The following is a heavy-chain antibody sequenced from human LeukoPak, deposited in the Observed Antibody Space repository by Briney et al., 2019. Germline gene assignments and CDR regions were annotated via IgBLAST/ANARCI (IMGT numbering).Heavy chain of an antibody. V-gene: IGHV4-61*02. Sequence: SSETLSLTCTVSGGAISGGSYYWRWIRQPAGKGLEWIGRIYTSGSTNSNPSLQSRVTISVDTSKTPSSLKLTSVTAADTAVYYCARAVPDNSQSKYRMSDWFDPWGQGTLVTVSS. CDR2: IYTSGST. CDR1: GGAISGGSYY. J-gene: IGHJ5*02. D-gene: IGHD2/OR15-2a*01. CDR3: ARAVPDNSQSKYRMSDWFDP.